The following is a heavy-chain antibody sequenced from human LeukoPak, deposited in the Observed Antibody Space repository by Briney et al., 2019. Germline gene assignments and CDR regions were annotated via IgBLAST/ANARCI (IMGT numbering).Heavy chain of an antibody. J-gene: IGHJ6*03. CDR2: INTNTGNP. CDR3: ARADIVVVPAAIFVGNYYYYYYMDV. D-gene: IGHD2-2*01. V-gene: IGHV7-4-1*02. Sequence: GASVTVSCKASGYTFTSYAMNWVRQAPGQGLEWMGWINTNTGNPTYAQGFTGRFVFSLDTSVSTAYLQISSLKAEDTAVYYCARADIVVVPAAIFVGNYYYYYYMDVWGKGTTVTVSS. CDR1: GYTFTSYA.